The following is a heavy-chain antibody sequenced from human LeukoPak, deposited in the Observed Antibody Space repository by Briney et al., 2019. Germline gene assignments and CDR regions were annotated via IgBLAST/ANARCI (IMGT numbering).Heavy chain of an antibody. Sequence: PGGSLRLSCAASGFTFNDYYMSWIRQAPGKGLEWVSFIYSGGNTYYADSVKGRFTISRDNSKNTVHLQMNSLRAEDTAMYYCARRAGDYSHPYDYWGQGTLVTVSS. CDR3: ARRAGDYSHPYDY. D-gene: IGHD3-22*01. CDR1: GFTFNDYY. J-gene: IGHJ4*02. CDR2: IYSGGNT. V-gene: IGHV3-53*01.